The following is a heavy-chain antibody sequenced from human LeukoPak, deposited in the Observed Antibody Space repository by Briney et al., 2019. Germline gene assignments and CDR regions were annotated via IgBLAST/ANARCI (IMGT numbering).Heavy chain of an antibody. V-gene: IGHV3-30*18. CDR2: ISYDGSNK. J-gene: IGHJ6*02. Sequence: PGRSLRLSCAASGFTFSSYGMHWVCQAPGKGLEWVAVISYDGSNKYYADSVRGRFTISRDNSENTLYLQMNSLRTEDTAVYYCAKPTQHIYDISTGYYYYFYGMDVWGQGTTVTVSS. CDR3: AKPTQHIYDISTGYYYYFYGMDV. CDR1: GFTFSSYG. D-gene: IGHD3-9*01.